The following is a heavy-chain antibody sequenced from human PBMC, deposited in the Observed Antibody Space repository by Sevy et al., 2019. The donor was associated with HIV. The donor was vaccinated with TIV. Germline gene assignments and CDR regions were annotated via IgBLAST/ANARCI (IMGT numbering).Heavy chain of an antibody. CDR1: GGSVSSGSYY. D-gene: IGHD3-10*01. V-gene: IGHV4-61*01. Sequence: SETLSLTCTVSGGSVSSGSYYWSWIRQPPGKGLEWIGYIYYSGSTNYNPSLKSRVTISVDTSKNQFSLKLSSVTAADTAVYYCARDRAKGRGFGPWGLGTLVTVSS. J-gene: IGHJ5*02. CDR2: IYYSGST. CDR3: ARDRAKGRGFGP.